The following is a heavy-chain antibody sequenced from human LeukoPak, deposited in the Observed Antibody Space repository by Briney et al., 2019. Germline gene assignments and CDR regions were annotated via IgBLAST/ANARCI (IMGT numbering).Heavy chain of an antibody. CDR3: AKDQSYYDSSLDY. V-gene: IGHV3-30*02. Sequence: GGSLRLSCAASGFTFSSSGMHWVRQAPGKGLEWVACIRFDGSNKFYADSVKGRFTISRDNSKNTLYLQMNSLRAEDTAVYYCAKDQSYYDSSLDYWGQGTLVIVSS. CDR1: GFTFSSSG. CDR2: IRFDGSNK. D-gene: IGHD3-22*01. J-gene: IGHJ4*02.